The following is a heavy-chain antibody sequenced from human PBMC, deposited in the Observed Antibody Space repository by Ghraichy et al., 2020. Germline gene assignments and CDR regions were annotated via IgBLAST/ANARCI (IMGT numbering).Heavy chain of an antibody. CDR1: GFTLSNYA. J-gene: IGHJ6*02. CDR2: ITSTGTTM. D-gene: IGHD2-15*01. Sequence: GGSLRLSCAASGFTLSNYAMNWVRQAPGKGLEWVSYITSTGTTMYYADSVKGRFTLSRDSAKNSLFLQMNSLRDEDTALYYCAPDLVYFSSGTCYSCYYSGMDDWGHGTKVTVS. CDR3: APDLVYFSSGTCYSCYYSGMDD. V-gene: IGHV3-48*02.